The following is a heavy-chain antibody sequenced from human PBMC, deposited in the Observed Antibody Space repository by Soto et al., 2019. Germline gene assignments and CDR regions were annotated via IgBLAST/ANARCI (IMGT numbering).Heavy chain of an antibody. CDR1: GFTFSSYG. CDR3: AKDGGYSSGWYPDY. J-gene: IGHJ4*02. D-gene: IGHD6-19*01. Sequence: QVQLVESGGGVVQPGRSLRLSCAASGFTFSSYGMHWVRQAPGKGLEWVAVISYDGSNKYYADSVKGRFTISRDNSKNTLYLQMNSLRAEDTAVYYCAKDGGYSSGWYPDYWGQGTLVTVSS. V-gene: IGHV3-30*18. CDR2: ISYDGSNK.